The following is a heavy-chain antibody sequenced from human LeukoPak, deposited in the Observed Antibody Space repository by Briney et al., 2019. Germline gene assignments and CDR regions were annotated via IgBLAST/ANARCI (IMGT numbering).Heavy chain of an antibody. CDR2: IIPILGIA. J-gene: IGHJ5*02. CDR1: GYTLTELS. V-gene: IGHV1-69*02. Sequence: SVKVSCKVSGYTLTELSMHWVRQAPGKGLEWMGRIIPILGIANYAQKFQGRVTITADKSTSTAYMELSSLRSEDTAVYYCAPFLSRSPWGQGTLVTVSS. CDR3: APFLSRSP.